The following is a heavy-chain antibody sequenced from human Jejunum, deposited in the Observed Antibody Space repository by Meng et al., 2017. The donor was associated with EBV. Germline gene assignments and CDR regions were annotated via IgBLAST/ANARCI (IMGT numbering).Heavy chain of an antibody. J-gene: IGHJ4*02. CDR1: TDFISSYEW. CDR3: ARASSERLLDY. CDR2: INQVGST. V-gene: IGHV4-4*02. Sequence: VQLQECGPAPVKPSGTLSLTCAVSTDFISSYEWWSWVRQPPGKGLEWLGEINQVGSTYYNPSLKSRVTISIDTSKRQFSLRLNSMTAADTAVYYCARASSERLLDYWGQGTLVTVSS. D-gene: IGHD1-14*01.